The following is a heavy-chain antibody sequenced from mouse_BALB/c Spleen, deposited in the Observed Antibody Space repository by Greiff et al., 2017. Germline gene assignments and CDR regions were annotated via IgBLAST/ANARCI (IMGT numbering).Heavy chain of an antibody. CDR3: AKGGFVYYGYDGGINYAMDY. CDR2: IWGGGST. V-gene: IGHV2-6-5*01. J-gene: IGHJ4*01. CDR1: GFSLTDYG. D-gene: IGHD2-2*01. Sequence: QVQLQQSGPGLVAPSQSLSITCTVSGFSLTDYGVSWIRQPPGKGLEWLGVIWGGGSTYYNSALKSRLSISKDNSKSQVFLKMNSLQTDDTAMYYCAKGGFVYYGYDGGINYAMDYWGQGTSVTVSS.